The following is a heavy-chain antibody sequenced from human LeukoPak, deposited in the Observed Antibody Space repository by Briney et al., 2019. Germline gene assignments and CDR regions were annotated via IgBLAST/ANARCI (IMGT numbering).Heavy chain of an antibody. J-gene: IGHJ4*02. CDR2: IYSGGST. CDR3: ARALYCSGGSCYSEYYFDY. V-gene: IGHV3-53*01. D-gene: IGHD2-15*01. Sequence: GGSLRLSCAASGFTVSSNYMSWVRQAPGKGLEWVSVIYSGGSTYYADSVKGRFTIPRDNSKNTLYLQMNSLRAEDTAVYYCARALYCSGGSCYSEYYFDYWGQGTLVTVSS. CDR1: GFTVSSNY.